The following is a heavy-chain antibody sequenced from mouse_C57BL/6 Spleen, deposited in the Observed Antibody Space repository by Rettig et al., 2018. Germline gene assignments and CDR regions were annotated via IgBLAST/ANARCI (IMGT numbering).Heavy chain of an antibody. CDR1: GFSLTSYG. V-gene: IGHV2-6*01. D-gene: IGHD2-3*01. Sequence: QVQLKESGPGLVAPSQSLSITCTVSGFSLTSYGVDWVRQSPGTGLVWLGVIWGVGSTNYNSALKSRLSISKDNSKSQVFLKMNSLQTDDTAMYFCASVYDGYAFAYWGQGTLVTVSA. CDR2: IWGVGST. CDR3: ASVYDGYAFAY. J-gene: IGHJ3*01.